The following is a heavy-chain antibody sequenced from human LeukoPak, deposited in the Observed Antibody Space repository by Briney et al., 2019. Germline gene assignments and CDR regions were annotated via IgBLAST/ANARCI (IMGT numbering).Heavy chain of an antibody. J-gene: IGHJ3*02. CDR3: ASYYGHDAFDI. V-gene: IGHV4-61*02. D-gene: IGHD3-10*01. Sequence: SETLSLTCTVSGGSISSGSYYWSWIRQPAGKGLEWIGRIYTSGSTNYNPSLKSRVTISVDTSKNQFSLKLSSVTAADTAVYYCASYYGHDAFDIWGQGTMVTVSS. CDR2: IYTSGST. CDR1: GGSISSGSYY.